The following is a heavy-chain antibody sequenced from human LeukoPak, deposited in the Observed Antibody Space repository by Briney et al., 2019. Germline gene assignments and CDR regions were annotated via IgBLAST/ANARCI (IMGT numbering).Heavy chain of an antibody. Sequence: ASVKVSCKASGYTFTSYGISWVRQAPGQGLAWMGWISAYNGNTNYAQKLQGRVTMNTDTSTSTAYMGLRSLISDDTAVYYCARTRWWERLGEYWGQGTLVTVSS. D-gene: IGHD1-1*01. J-gene: IGHJ4*02. CDR2: ISAYNGNT. CDR1: GYTFTSYG. CDR3: ARTRWWERLGEY. V-gene: IGHV1-18*01.